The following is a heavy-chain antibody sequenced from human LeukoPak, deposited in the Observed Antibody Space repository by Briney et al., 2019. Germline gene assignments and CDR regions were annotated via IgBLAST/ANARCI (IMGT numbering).Heavy chain of an antibody. D-gene: IGHD3-9*01. J-gene: IGHJ5*02. CDR1: GGSFSGYY. CDR2: INHSGST. CDR3: AREGAYYVILTGYYMVGNWFYP. V-gene: IGHV4-34*01. Sequence: SETLSLTCAVYGGSFSGYYWSWIRQPPGKGLEWIGEINHSGSTNYNPSLKSRVTISVPTSMNQFSLQLRSVTAADTAVYYCAREGAYYVILTGYYMVGNWFYPWRQGTLVTVSS.